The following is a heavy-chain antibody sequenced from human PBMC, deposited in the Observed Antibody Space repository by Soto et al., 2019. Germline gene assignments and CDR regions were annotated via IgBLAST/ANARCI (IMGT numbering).Heavy chain of an antibody. CDR2: ISGNGAVT. CDR3: ATGGHIFGVTTISDY. V-gene: IGHV3-23*01. Sequence: GGSLRLSCAASGFTFTSYVMSWVRQAPGKGLEWVSAISGNGAVTNYGDAVKGRFTMSRDNSKNTLYLQMDSLRVDDTAVYSCATGGHIFGVTTISDYWGQGTLVTVSS. CDR1: GFTFTSYV. D-gene: IGHD3-3*02. J-gene: IGHJ4*02.